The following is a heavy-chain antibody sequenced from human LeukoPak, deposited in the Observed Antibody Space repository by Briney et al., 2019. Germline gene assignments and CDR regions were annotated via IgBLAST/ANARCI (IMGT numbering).Heavy chain of an antibody. CDR2: ISYDGSNK. Sequence: PGGSLRLSCAASGFTFSSYGMHWVRQAPGKGLEWVAVISYDGSNKYYADSVKGRFTISRDNSKNTLYLQMNSLRAEDTAVYYCAKDYYDSSGYSPYYYYYGMDVWGQGTTVTVSS. CDR1: GFTFSSYG. CDR3: AKDYYDSSGYSPYYYYYGMDV. V-gene: IGHV3-30*18. J-gene: IGHJ6*02. D-gene: IGHD3-22*01.